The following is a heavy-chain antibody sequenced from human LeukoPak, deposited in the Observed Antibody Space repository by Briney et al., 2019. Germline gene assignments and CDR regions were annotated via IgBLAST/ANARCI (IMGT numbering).Heavy chain of an antibody. V-gene: IGHV1-24*01. Sequence: ASVKVSCKVSGYTLTELSMHWVRQAPGKGLEWMGGFDPEDGETIYAQKLQGRVTMTEDTSTDTAYMELSSLRSEDTAVYYCATTGWGSYPFDAFDIWGQGTMVTVSS. J-gene: IGHJ3*02. D-gene: IGHD1-26*01. CDR2: FDPEDGET. CDR3: ATTGWGSYPFDAFDI. CDR1: GYTLTELS.